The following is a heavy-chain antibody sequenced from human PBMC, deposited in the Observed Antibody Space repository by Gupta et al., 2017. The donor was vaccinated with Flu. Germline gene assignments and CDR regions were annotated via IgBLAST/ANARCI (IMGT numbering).Heavy chain of an antibody. Sequence: EVQLVESGGGLVQPGRSLRLSCTASGFTFGDYAMSWVRQAPGKGLEWVGFIRSKAYGGTTEYAASVKGRFTSSRDDSKSIAYLQMNSLKTEDTAVYYCTRWESRDGYTSYWGQGTLVTVSS. J-gene: IGHJ4*02. V-gene: IGHV3-49*04. CDR1: GFTFGDYA. CDR2: IRSKAYGGTT. D-gene: IGHD5-12*01. CDR3: TRWESRDGYTSY.